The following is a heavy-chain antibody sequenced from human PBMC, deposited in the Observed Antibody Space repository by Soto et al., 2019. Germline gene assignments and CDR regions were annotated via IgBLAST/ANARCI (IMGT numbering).Heavy chain of an antibody. V-gene: IGHV3-21*01. D-gene: IGHD6-6*01. CDR2: ISSSSSYI. CDR3: ARDRVGSSYGMDV. Sequence: PGGSLRLSCAASGFTFSSYSMNWVRQAPGKGLEWVSSISSSSSYIYYADSVKGRFTISRDNAKNSLYLQMDSLRAEDTAVYYCARDRVGSSYGMDVWGQGTTVTVSS. CDR1: GFTFSSYS. J-gene: IGHJ6*02.